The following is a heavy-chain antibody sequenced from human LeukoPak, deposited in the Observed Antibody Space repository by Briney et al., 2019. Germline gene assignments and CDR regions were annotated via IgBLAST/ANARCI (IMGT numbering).Heavy chain of an antibody. CDR3: AKDLRYGYGYDDWFDP. J-gene: IGHJ5*02. CDR2: ISGSGGST. Sequence: GGSLRLSCAASGFTFSSYAMSWVRQAPGKGLEWVSAISGSGGSTYYADSVKGRFTISRDNSKNTLYLQMNSPRAEDTAVYYCAKDLRYGYGYDDWFDPWGQGTLVTVSS. D-gene: IGHD5-18*01. V-gene: IGHV3-23*01. CDR1: GFTFSSYA.